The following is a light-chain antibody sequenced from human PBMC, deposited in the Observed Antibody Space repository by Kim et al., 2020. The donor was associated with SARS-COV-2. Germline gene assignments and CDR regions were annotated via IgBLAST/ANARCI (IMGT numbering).Light chain of an antibody. Sequence: ESPEDKVTITCRLTQNIARYLAWFQQRPGKAPQLLIYAAYTLHTGAPSRFSGSGSETDFTLTINPLQSEDSATYFCQQYFDFPYTFGQGTMLVI. V-gene: IGKV1D-8*02. CDR3: QQYFDFPYT. CDR2: AAY. CDR1: QNIARY. J-gene: IGKJ2*01.